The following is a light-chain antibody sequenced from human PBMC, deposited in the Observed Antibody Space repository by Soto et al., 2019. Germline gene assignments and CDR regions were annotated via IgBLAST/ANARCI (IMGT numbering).Light chain of an antibody. Sequence: AIQMTQSPSSLSASVGDRVTITCRASQDIRNDLGWYQQQPGKAPNLLIYAASTLQIGVPSRFSGSGSGTDFTLAISSLQPEDFATYYCLQGYNFPHTFGPGTKVDIK. V-gene: IGKV1-6*01. CDR1: QDIRND. CDR2: AAS. J-gene: IGKJ3*01. CDR3: LQGYNFPHT.